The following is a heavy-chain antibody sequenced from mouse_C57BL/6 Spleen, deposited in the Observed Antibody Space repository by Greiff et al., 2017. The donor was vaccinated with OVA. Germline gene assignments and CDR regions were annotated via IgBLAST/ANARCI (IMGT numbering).Heavy chain of an antibody. CDR3: ARGDYYGSSYGDYYYAMDY. CDR2: IYPGSGNT. Sequence: VQLQQSGPELVKPGASVKISCKASGYSFTSYYIHWVKQRPGQGLEWIGWIYPGSGNTKYNEKFKGKATLTADTSSSTAYMQLSSLTSEDSAVYYCARGDYYGSSYGDYYYAMDYWGQGTSVTVSS. J-gene: IGHJ4*01. CDR1: GYSFTSYY. V-gene: IGHV1-66*01. D-gene: IGHD1-1*01.